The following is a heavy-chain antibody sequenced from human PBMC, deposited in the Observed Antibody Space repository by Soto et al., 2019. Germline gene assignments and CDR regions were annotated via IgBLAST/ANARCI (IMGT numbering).Heavy chain of an antibody. CDR1: GFTFDDYA. J-gene: IGHJ4*02. D-gene: IGHD1-26*01. CDR3: AKDIGVGGADIFDF. V-gene: IGHV3-9*01. CDR2: ISWNSDSI. Sequence: EVQLVESGGGLVQPGRSLRLSCVASGFTFDDYAMNWVRQGPGKGLEWVAGISWNSDSIAYAESMKGRFTISRDNAKNSLYLQMTSLRVEDTAFYYCAKDIGVGGADIFDFRGRGTLVTVSS.